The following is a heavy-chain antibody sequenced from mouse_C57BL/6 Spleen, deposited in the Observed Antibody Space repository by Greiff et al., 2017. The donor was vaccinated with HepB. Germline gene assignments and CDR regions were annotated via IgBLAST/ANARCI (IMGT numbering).Heavy chain of an antibody. CDR1: GFNIKNTY. V-gene: IGHV14-3*01. D-gene: IGHD1-1*01. Sequence: EVKVVESVAELVRPGASVKLSCTASGFNIKNTYMHWVKQRPEQGLEWIGRIDPANGNTKYAPKFQGKSTITADTSSNTAYLQLSSLTSEDTAIYYCAKENYYGSGFAYWGQGTLVTVSA. CDR3: AKENYYGSGFAY. J-gene: IGHJ3*01. CDR2: IDPANGNT.